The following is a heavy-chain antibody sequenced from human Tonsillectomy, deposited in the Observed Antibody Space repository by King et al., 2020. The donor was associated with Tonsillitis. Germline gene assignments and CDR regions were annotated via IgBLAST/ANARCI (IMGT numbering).Heavy chain of an antibody. CDR1: GFTFSSYA. J-gene: IGHJ4*02. D-gene: IGHD3-3*01. Sequence: VQLVESGGGLVQPGGSLRLSCAASGFTFSSYAMSWVRQAPGKGLEWVSAISGSGGSTYYADSVKGRFTISRDNSKNTLYLQMNSLRAEDTAVYYCAKGNYDFWSGYYPMYYFDYWGQGTLVTVSS. CDR2: ISGSGGST. CDR3: AKGNYDFWSGYYPMYYFDY. V-gene: IGHV3-23*04.